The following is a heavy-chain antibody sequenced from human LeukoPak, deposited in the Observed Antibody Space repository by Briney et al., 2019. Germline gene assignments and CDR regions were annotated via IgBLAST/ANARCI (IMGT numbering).Heavy chain of an antibody. CDR3: AAAPGGTFSSDY. CDR1: GFTFTSSA. V-gene: IGHV1-58*01. CDR2: LVVGSDNT. J-gene: IGHJ4*02. Sequence: SVKLSCKASGFTFTSSALQWVRQARGQRLEWLGWLVVGSDNTNYAQKSQERVTLTSDMSTSTAYMELSSLRSEDTAVYYCAAAPGGTFSSDYWGQGSLVTVSS.